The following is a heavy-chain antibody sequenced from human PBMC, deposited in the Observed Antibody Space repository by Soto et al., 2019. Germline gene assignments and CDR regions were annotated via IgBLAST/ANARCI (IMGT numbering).Heavy chain of an antibody. Sequence: QMQLVQSGPEVKKPGTSVKVSCKASGFTFTSSAVQWVRQARGQRLEWIGWIVVGSGNTNYAQKFQERVTITRDMSTSTAYMELSSLRSEDTAVYYCAAVYDSIFGVVISTYYYGMDVWGQGTTVTVSS. CDR3: AAVYDSIFGVVISTYYYGMDV. D-gene: IGHD3-3*01. CDR1: GFTFTSSA. CDR2: IVVGSGNT. V-gene: IGHV1-58*01. J-gene: IGHJ6*02.